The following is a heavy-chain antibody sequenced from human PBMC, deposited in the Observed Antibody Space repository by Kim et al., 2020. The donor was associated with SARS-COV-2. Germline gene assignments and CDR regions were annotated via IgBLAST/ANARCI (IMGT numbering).Heavy chain of an antibody. Sequence: SETLSLTCTVSGGSISSYYWSWIRQPPGKGLEWIGHIYYSGSTNYNPSLKSRVTISVDTSKNQFSLKLSSVTAADTAVYYCARGDIVVVPAAMDVACYYYYFGLDVWGQGTTVTVSS. D-gene: IGHD2-2*01. V-gene: IGHV4-59*01. CDR1: GGSISSYY. CDR3: ARGDIVVVPAAMDVACYYYYFGLDV. CDR2: IYYSGST. J-gene: IGHJ6*02.